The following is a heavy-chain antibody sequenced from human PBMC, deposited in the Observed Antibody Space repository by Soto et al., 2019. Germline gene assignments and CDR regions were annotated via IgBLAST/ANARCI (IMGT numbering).Heavy chain of an antibody. D-gene: IGHD1-26*01. J-gene: IGHJ4*02. CDR1: GCPFSTYW. V-gene: IGHV3-74*01. CDR3: ARDLRGSRDY. Sequence: GALRLSGAGSGCPFSTYWMNWVRQAPGKGLVWVSLINTDGSRTNYADSVKGRFTISRDNAKNTVYLQMNSLRVEDTAVYYCARDLRGSRDYWGQGTLVTVSS. CDR2: INTDGSRT.